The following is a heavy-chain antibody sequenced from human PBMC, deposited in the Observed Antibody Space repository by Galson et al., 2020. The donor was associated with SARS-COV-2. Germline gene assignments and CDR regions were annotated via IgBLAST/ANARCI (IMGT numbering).Heavy chain of an antibody. V-gene: IGHV1-18*01. CDR1: GYTFTMYG. J-gene: IGHJ3*01. CDR3: ARDGRYSSSTTCGLEP. Sequence: ASVKVSCKASGYTFTMYGVTWVRQAPGQGFEWMGWISASNGDRKYAQKLQGRVTMTADTSTSTAYMELRSLRSDDPAIYYCARDGRYSSSTTCGLEPWGEGTVVTVSS. CDR2: ISASNGDR. D-gene: IGHD4-4*01.